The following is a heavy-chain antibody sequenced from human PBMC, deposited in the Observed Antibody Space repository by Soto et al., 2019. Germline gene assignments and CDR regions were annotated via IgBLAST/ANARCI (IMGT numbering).Heavy chain of an antibody. D-gene: IGHD3-22*01. V-gene: IGHV2-5*01. J-gene: IGHJ4*02. CDR3: AHTKDSSGFLTS. CDR1: GVSLSAYGVR. Sequence: SGPTLVNPTQTLTLTCSFSGVSLSAYGVRVIWFRQPPGETLEWLALIHWNDDKRYSPYRKNRLTIAKDTSKNQVVLTLVNLDPLDAGTYFCAHTKDSSGFLTSWGQGILVTV. CDR2: IHWNDDK.